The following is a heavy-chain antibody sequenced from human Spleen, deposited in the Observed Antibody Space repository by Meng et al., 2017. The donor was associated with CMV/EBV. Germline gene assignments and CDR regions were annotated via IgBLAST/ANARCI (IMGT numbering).Heavy chain of an antibody. J-gene: IGHJ5*02. D-gene: IGHD6-13*01. CDR1: GFTFSSYA. V-gene: IGHV3-30-3*01. Sequence: QVQLVESGGGVVQPGRSLRLSCAASGFTFSSYAMHWVRQAPGKGLEWVAVISYDGSNKYYADSVKGRFTISRDNSKNTLYLQMNSLRAEDTAVYYCASWQQLVPWGQGTLVTVSS. CDR2: ISYDGSNK. CDR3: ASWQQLVP.